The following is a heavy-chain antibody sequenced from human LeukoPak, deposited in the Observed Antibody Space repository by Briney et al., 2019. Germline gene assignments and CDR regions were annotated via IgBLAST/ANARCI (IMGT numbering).Heavy chain of an antibody. J-gene: IGHJ5*02. Sequence: SETLSLTCALSGYSITSDYNWGWIRQPPGKGLEWVGTISHTGTTYYNPSLKRRVTISIDTSDQFSVKLTSVTAADTAVYYCARFESTSGRGFDPWGQGTLVTVSS. CDR1: GYSITSDYN. CDR3: ARFESTSGRGFDP. V-gene: IGHV4-38-2*01. CDR2: ISHTGTT. D-gene: IGHD2-2*01.